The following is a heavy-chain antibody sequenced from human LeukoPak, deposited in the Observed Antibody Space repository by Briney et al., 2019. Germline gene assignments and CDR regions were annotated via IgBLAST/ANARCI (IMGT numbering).Heavy chain of an antibody. J-gene: IGHJ4*02. CDR1: GFTFSSYS. D-gene: IGHD3-10*01. V-gene: IGHV3-21*01. CDR2: ITSGNNYI. Sequence: PGGSLRLSCAASGFTFSSYSMNWVRQAPGKGLEWASSITSGNNYIYYADSVKGRFTISRDNAKNLLYLQMKSLRAEDTAVYYCARDAEEQHYYGSGSYYNGYWGQGTLVTVSS. CDR3: ARDAEEQHYYGSGSYYNGY.